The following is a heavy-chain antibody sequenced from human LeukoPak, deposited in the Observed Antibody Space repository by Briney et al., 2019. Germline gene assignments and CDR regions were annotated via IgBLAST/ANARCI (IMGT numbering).Heavy chain of an antibody. CDR2: IYYSGST. CDR1: GGSISSSSYY. Sequence: SETLSLTCTVSGGSISSSSYYWGWIRQPPGKGREWIGSIYYSGSTYYNPSLKSRVTISVDTPKTQFSLKLSSVTAPDTTVYYCASPAVIARAYYMDVWGKGTTVTVSS. V-gene: IGHV4-39*01. J-gene: IGHJ6*03. CDR3: ASPAVIARAYYMDV. D-gene: IGHD3-16*02.